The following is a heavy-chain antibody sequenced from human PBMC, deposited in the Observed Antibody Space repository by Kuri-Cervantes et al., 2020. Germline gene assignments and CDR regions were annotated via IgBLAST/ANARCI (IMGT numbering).Heavy chain of an antibody. D-gene: IGHD6-13*01. CDR2: IYHSGST. CDR1: GYSISSGYY. CDR3: ARQHRIAAAGTHFDY. Sequence: GSLRLSCAVSGYSISSGYYWGWIRQPPGKGLEWIGSIYHSGSTYYNPSLKSRVTISVDTSKNQFSLKLSSVTAADTAVYYCARQHRIAAAGTHFDYWGQGTLVTVSS. V-gene: IGHV4-38-2*01. J-gene: IGHJ4*02.